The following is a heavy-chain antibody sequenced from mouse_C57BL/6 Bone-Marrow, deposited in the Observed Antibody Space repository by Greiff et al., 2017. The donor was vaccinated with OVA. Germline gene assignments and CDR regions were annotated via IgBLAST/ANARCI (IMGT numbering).Heavy chain of an antibody. V-gene: IGHV1-5*01. CDR1: GYTFTSYW. Sequence: EVQLQESGTVLARPGASVKMSCKTSGYTFTSYWMNWVKQRPGQGLEWIGAIYPGNSDTSYNQKFKGKAKLTAVTSASTAYMQLSSLTSEDSAVYYSAISSYDYSGYDRYSMDYWGQGTSVTVSS. J-gene: IGHJ4*01. D-gene: IGHD2-2*01. CDR3: AISSYDYSGYDRYSMDY. CDR2: IYPGNSDT.